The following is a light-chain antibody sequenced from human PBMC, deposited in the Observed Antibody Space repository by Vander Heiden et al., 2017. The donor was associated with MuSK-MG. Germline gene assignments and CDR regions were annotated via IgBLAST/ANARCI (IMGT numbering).Light chain of an antibody. CDR2: AAS. CDR3: QQGDSTPQT. CDR1: QRISSY. Sequence: DIQMTPSPSSLSPAARGGVAITCLASQRISSYLNWYQQKPGKAPKLLIYAASSLQSGVPSRFSGSGSGTDFTLTISSLQPEDFATYYCQQGDSTPQTFGGGTKVEIK. J-gene: IGKJ4*01. V-gene: IGKV1-39*01.